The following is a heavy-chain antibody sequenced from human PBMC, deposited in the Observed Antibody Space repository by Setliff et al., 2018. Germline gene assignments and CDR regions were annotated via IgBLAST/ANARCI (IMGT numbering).Heavy chain of an antibody. V-gene: IGHV4-61*02. J-gene: IGHJ4*02. D-gene: IGHD1-26*01. Sequence: PSETLSLTCTVSGGSISSGSYYWSWIRQSAGKGLEWIGRIYASGSTEYNPSLGSRVTISVDTSRNQFSLQLSSVTSADTAIYYCTKGRVGLAARAGYWGQGTLVTVSS. CDR3: TKGRVGLAARAGY. CDR1: GGSISSGSYY. CDR2: IYASGST.